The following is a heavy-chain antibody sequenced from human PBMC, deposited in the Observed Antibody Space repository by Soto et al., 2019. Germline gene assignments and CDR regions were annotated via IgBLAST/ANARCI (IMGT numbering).Heavy chain of an antibody. CDR3: ARGALIYIVVVPAARTWFDP. CDR2: INAGNGST. V-gene: IGHV1-3*01. CDR1: GYTFTSYA. J-gene: IGHJ5*02. Sequence: ASVKVSCKASGYTFTSYAMHWVRQAPGQRLEWLGWINAGNGSTKYSQKFQGRVTITRDTSASTAYMELSSLRSEDTAVYYCARGALIYIVVVPAARTWFDPWGQGTLVTVSS. D-gene: IGHD2-2*01.